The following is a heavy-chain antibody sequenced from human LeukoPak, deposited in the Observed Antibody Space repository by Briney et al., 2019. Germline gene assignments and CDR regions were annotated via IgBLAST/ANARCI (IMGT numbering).Heavy chain of an antibody. Sequence: GGSLRLSCAASGFTFSSYSMNRVRQAPGKGLEWVSYISSSSSYIYYADSVKGRFTISRDNAKNSLYLQMNSLRAEDTAVYYCARGTMFPYYFDYWGQGSLVTVSS. J-gene: IGHJ4*02. CDR1: GFTFSSYS. CDR3: ARGTMFPYYFDY. D-gene: IGHD3-10*02. V-gene: IGHV3-21*05. CDR2: ISSSSSYI.